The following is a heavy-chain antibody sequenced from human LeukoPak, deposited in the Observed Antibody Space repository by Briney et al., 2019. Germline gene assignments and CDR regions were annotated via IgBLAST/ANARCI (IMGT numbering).Heavy chain of an antibody. J-gene: IGHJ5*02. CDR1: GGTFSSYA. D-gene: IGHD2-2*01. Sequence: SVTVSCKASGGTFSSYAISWVRQAPGQGLEWMGGIIPIFGTANYAQKSQGGVTITTDESTSTAYMELSSLRSEDTAVYYCARSGYCSSTSCSGGPWFDPWGQGTLVTVSS. V-gene: IGHV1-69*05. CDR3: ARSGYCSSTSCSGGPWFDP. CDR2: IIPIFGTA.